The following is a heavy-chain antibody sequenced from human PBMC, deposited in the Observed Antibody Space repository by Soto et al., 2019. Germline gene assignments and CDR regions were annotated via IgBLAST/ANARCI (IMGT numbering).Heavy chain of an antibody. CDR3: TSAERGKTGVRV. V-gene: IGHV3-11*06. J-gene: IGHJ4*02. Sequence: GESLKISCAASGFTFSDYYISWVRQAPGRGLEWLSYISQTGAYTNYADSVRGRFTISRDNAKNSLYLQMNSLRAEDTAIYYCTSAERGKTGVRVWGQGTLVTVSS. CDR2: ISQTGAYT. CDR1: GFTFSDYY. D-gene: IGHD1-1*01.